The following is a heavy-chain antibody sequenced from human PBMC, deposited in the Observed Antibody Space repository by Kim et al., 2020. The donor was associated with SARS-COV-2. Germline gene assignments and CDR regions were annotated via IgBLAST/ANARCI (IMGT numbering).Heavy chain of an antibody. J-gene: IGHJ6*02. CDR1: GFTVSSNY. CDR3: ARDWVPTTRYRSPPYYYGMDV. Sequence: GGSLRLSCAASGFTVSSNYMSWVRQAPGKGLEWVSVIYSGGSTYYADSVKGRFTISRDNSKNTLYLQMNSLRAEDTAVYYCARDWVPTTRYRSPPYYYGMDVWGQGTTVTVSS. CDR2: IYSGGST. V-gene: IGHV3-53*01. D-gene: IGHD1-1*01.